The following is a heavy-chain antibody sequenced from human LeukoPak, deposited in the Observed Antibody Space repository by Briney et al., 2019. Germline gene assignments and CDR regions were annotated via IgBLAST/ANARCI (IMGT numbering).Heavy chain of an antibody. CDR1: GFTFSDYY. D-gene: IGHD3-9*01. Sequence: GGSLRLSCAASGFTFSDYYMSWIRQAPGKGLEWVSYISSSSSTIYYADSVKGRFTISRDNAKNSLYLQMNSLRAEDTAVYYCARDEDDILTGYHFDYWGQGTLVTVSS. CDR2: ISSSSSTI. J-gene: IGHJ4*02. CDR3: ARDEDDILTGYHFDY. V-gene: IGHV3-11*04.